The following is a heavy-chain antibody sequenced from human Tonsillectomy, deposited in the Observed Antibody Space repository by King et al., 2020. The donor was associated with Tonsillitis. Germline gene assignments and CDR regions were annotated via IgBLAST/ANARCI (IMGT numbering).Heavy chain of an antibody. D-gene: IGHD3-10*01. CDR1: GGSINSGGNY. J-gene: IGHJ4*02. CDR3: ARENMMVRGVGFDY. Sequence: VQLQESGPALVKPSQTLSLTCTVSGGSINSGGNYWSWIRQRPGEGLEWIGYIYYSGSTFYSPSLQSRVTISVDTSKSQFSLKLSSVTAADPAVYYCARENMMVRGVGFDYWGQGTLVTVSS. CDR2: IYYSGST. V-gene: IGHV4-31*03.